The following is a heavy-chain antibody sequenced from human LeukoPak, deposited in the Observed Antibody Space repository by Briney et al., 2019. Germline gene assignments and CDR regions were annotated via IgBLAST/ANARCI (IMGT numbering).Heavy chain of an antibody. Sequence: GGSLRLSCAASGFTFSSYGIHWVRQAPGKGLEWVAVISYDGSNKYYADSVKGRFTISRDNSKNTAYLQMDSLRVEDTAVYYCAKDERWRRSDFHGGFDYWGQGALVTVSS. CDR1: GFTFSSYG. J-gene: IGHJ4*02. V-gene: IGHV3-30*18. CDR3: AKDERWRRSDFHGGFDY. D-gene: IGHD2-21*02. CDR2: ISYDGSNK.